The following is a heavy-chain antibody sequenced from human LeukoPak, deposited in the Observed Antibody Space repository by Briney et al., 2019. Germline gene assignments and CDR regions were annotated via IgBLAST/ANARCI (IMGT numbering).Heavy chain of an antibody. J-gene: IGHJ6*03. Sequence: GGSLRLSCAASGFTVISNYMSWVRQAPGKGLEWVSVIYSGGSTYYADSVKGRFTTSRDNSKNTLYLQMNSLRAADTAVYYCARTPPMIVAYMDVWGKGTTVTVSS. CDR1: GFTVISNY. D-gene: IGHD3-22*01. CDR3: ARTPPMIVAYMDV. CDR2: IYSGGST. V-gene: IGHV3-53*01.